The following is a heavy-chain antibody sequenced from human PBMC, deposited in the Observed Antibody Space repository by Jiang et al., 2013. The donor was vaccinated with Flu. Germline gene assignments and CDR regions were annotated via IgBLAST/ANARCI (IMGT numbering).Heavy chain of an antibody. CDR1: GFTFSSYS. D-gene: IGHD2-2*01. CDR3: ARGGYCSSTSCSDTYYYYYYGMDV. CDR2: INSNSSYI. Sequence: RLSCAASGFTFSSYSLNWVRQVPGKGLEWVSSINSNSSYIYYADSVKGRFTISRDNAKNSQYLQMNSLRAEDTAVYFCARGGYCSSTSCSDTYYYYYYGMDVWGQGTTVTVSS. V-gene: IGHV3-21*01. J-gene: IGHJ6*02.